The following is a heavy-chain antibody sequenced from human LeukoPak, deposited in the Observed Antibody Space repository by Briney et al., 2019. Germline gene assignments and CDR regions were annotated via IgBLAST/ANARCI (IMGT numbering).Heavy chain of an antibody. J-gene: IGHJ6*03. CDR3: AGHRYCSSTSCSTPMDV. V-gene: IGHV1-2*02. CDR2: INPNSGGT. Sequence: ASVKVSCKASGYTFTGYYMHWVRQAPGQGLEWMGWINPNSGGTNYAQKFQGRVTMTRDTSISTAYMELSRLRSDDTAVYYCAGHRYCSSTSCSTPMDVWGKGTTVTVSS. CDR1: GYTFTGYY. D-gene: IGHD2-2*01.